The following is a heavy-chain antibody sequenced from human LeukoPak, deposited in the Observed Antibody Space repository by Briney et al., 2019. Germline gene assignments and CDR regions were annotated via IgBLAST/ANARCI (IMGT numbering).Heavy chain of an antibody. CDR2: VYSSGAT. D-gene: IGHD3-10*01. CDR3: ARDHYGSGSYKAYFDY. CDR1: DASVTTYS. Sequence: PSETLSLTCTVSDASVTTYSWSWLRQPAGKGLEWIGRVYSSGATKYNSSLKSRVTISADTSKNQFSLKLPSVTAADTAVYYCARDHYGSGSYKAYFDYWGHGIQVPVSS. J-gene: IGHJ4*01. V-gene: IGHV4-4*07.